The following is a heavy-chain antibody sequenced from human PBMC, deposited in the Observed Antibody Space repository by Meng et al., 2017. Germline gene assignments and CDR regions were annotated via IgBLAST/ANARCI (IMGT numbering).Heavy chain of an antibody. J-gene: IGHJ4*02. CDR1: GGSFSDYY. V-gene: IGHV4-34*01. CDR3: ARGPTTMAHDFDY. D-gene: IGHD4-11*01. CDR2: INHSGST. Sequence: HVAIMHGGQGLLKPSDTHPLTCGVSGGSFSDYYWSCIRQPPGKGLEWIGEINHSGSTNYNPSLESRATISVDTSQNNLSLKLSSVTAADSAVYYCARGPTTMAHDFDYWGQGTLVTVSS.